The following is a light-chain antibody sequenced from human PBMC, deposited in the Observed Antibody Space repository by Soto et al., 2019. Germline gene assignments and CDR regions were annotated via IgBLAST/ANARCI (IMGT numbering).Light chain of an antibody. J-gene: IGKJ4*01. CDR2: DAY. CDR3: QHRANWPLT. V-gene: IGKV3-11*01. Sequence: EIVLTQSPATLSLSPGERATLSCRASQSVSSHLAWYQQKRGQAPRLLIYDAYNRATGIPARFSGSGSGTDFTLTISSLEPEDFAVYYCQHRANWPLTFGGGTKVDIK. CDR1: QSVSSH.